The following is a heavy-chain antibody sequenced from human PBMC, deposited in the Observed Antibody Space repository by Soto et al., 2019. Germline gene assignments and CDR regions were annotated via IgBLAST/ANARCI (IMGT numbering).Heavy chain of an antibody. CDR3: ARDQLYYNDISGRPLNAFDV. CDR2: IGIGSSTK. Sequence: PGGSLRLSCAASGSTFSNAWMNWVRQAPGKGLEWVSYIGIGSSTKYYADSVKGRFTISRDNAKNSLYLQMNSLRAEDTAVYYCARDQLYYNDISGRPLNAFDVWGQGTMVTVSS. D-gene: IGHD3-22*01. V-gene: IGHV3-48*01. CDR1: GSTFSNAW. J-gene: IGHJ3*01.